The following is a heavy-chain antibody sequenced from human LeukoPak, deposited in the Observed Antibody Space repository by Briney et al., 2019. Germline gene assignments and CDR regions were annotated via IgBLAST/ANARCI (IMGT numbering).Heavy chain of an antibody. J-gene: IGHJ3*02. CDR2: INSDGSST. Sequence: GGSLRLSCAASGFTFSSYWMHWVRQAPGKGLVWVSRINSDGSSTSYADSVKGRFTISRDNAKNTLYLQMNSLRAEDTAVYYCARGGPISLAYTPLGAFDIWGQGTRVSVSS. CDR1: GFTFSSYW. D-gene: IGHD3-16*01. V-gene: IGHV3-74*01. CDR3: ARGGPISLAYTPLGAFDI.